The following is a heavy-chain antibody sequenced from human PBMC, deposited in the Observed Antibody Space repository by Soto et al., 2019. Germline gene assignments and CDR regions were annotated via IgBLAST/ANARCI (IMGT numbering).Heavy chain of an antibody. D-gene: IGHD3-10*01. J-gene: IGHJ5*02. Sequence: QVQLVQSGAEVKKPGSSVRVSCKTAGGTFSTYGINWVRQAPGQGLELIGGIVPGLGTTNYAQKFRGRVRITADAPTRTAYLELRSLRYEDTAMYYCARSYASGSPNWFDPWGQGTQVTVSS. CDR1: GGTFSTYG. CDR3: ARSYASGSPNWFDP. V-gene: IGHV1-69*01. CDR2: IVPGLGTT.